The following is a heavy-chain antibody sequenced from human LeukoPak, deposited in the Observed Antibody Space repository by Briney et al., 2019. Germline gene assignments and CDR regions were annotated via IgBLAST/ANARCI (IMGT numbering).Heavy chain of an antibody. D-gene: IGHD5-12*01. V-gene: IGHV1-69*13. Sequence: SVKVSCKASGGTFSSYAISWVRQAPGQGLEWMGGIIPIFGTANYAQKFQGRVTITADESTSTAYMALSSLRSEDTAVYYCARDHPRKYRGYSGYDLFDYWGQGTLVTVSS. CDR1: GGTFSSYA. J-gene: IGHJ4*02. CDR2: IIPIFGTA. CDR3: ARDHPRKYRGYSGYDLFDY.